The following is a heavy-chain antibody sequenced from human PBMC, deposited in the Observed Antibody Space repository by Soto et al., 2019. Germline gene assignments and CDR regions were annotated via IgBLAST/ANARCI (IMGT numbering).Heavy chain of an antibody. J-gene: IGHJ6*02. D-gene: IGHD2-15*01. CDR2: ISGSGEST. CDR3: AKDFGDIVVVVLAPYGMDV. CDR1: VFTFTNYA. Sequence: PGGSLRLSCAASVFTFTNYAMNWVRQAPGKGLEWVSVISGSGESTYYADSVKGRFTISRDNSKNTLYLQMNSLRAEDTAVYFCAKDFGDIVVVVLAPYGMDVWGQGTTVTVSS. V-gene: IGHV3-23*01.